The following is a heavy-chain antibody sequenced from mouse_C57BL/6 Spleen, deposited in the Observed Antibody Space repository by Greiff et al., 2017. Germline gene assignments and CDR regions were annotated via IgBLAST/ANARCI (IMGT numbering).Heavy chain of an antibody. D-gene: IGHD2-5*01. CDR1: GYTFTSYW. CDR2: IYPGSGST. V-gene: IGHV1-55*01. J-gene: IGHJ4*01. CDR3: ARSLYSNYAVDY. Sequence: QVQLQQSGAELVKPGASVKMSCKASGYTFTSYWITWVKQRPGQGLEWIGDIYPGSGSTNYNEKFKSKATLTVDTSSGTAYMQLSSLTSEDSAVYYCARSLYSNYAVDYWGQGTSVTVSS.